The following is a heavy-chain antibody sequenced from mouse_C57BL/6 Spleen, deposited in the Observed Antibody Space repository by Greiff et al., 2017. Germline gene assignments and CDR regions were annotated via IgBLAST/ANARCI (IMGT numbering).Heavy chain of an antibody. D-gene: IGHD2-1*01. CDR3: ARNFDGNYWFAY. J-gene: IGHJ3*01. Sequence: QVQLKESGPGLVQPSQSLSITCTVSGFSLTSYGVHWVRQSPGKGLEWLGVIWSGGSTDYNAAFISRLSISKDNSKSQVFFKMNSLQADDTAIYYCARNFDGNYWFAYWGQGTLVTVSA. CDR1: GFSLTSYG. V-gene: IGHV2-2*01. CDR2: IWSGGST.